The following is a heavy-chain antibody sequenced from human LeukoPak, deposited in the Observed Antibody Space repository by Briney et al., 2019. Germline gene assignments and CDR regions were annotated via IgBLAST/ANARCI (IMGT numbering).Heavy chain of an antibody. D-gene: IGHD6-19*01. J-gene: IGHJ4*02. CDR2: IIPILGIA. V-gene: IGHV1-69*02. Sequence: SVKVSCKASGYTFTTYYIHWVRQAPGQGLEWMGRIIPILGIANYAQKFQGRVTITADKSTSTAYMELTSLRAEDTAVYYYAQGFSSGWYPYWGQGSLVSVSS. CDR3: AQGFSSGWYPY. CDR1: GYTFTTYY.